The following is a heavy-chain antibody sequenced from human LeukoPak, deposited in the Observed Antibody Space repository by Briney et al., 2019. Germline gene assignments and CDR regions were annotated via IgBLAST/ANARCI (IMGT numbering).Heavy chain of an antibody. CDR2: IYTSGTT. V-gene: IGHV4-61*02. CDR1: GASITSGTYY. Sequence: SETLSLTCTVSGASITSGTYYWGWIRQPAGKGLEYIGRIYTSGTTNYNPSVKSRVTISIDTSKNQFSLTLRSVTAADTAVYYCARKGARQLVPRWFDPWGQGTLVTVSS. CDR3: ARKGARQLVPRWFDP. J-gene: IGHJ5*02. D-gene: IGHD6-13*01.